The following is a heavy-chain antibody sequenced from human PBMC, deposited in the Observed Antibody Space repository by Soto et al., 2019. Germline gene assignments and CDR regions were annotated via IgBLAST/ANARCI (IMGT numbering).Heavy chain of an antibody. V-gene: IGHV4-59*01. Sequence: PSETLSLTCTVPGGSISSYYWSWIRQPPGKGLEWIGYIYYSGSTNYNPSLKSRVTISVDTSKNQFSLKLSSVTAADTAVYYCAREGGGLLWFGEMERWFDPWGQGTLVTVSS. D-gene: IGHD3-10*01. CDR1: GGSISSYY. CDR3: AREGGGLLWFGEMERWFDP. J-gene: IGHJ5*02. CDR2: IYYSGST.